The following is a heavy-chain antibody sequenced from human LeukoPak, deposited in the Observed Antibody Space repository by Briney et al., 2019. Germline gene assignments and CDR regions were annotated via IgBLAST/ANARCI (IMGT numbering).Heavy chain of an antibody. Sequence: GSSVKVSCKASGGTFSSYAISWVRQAPGQGLEWMGGIIPIFGTANYAQKFQGRVTITTDESTSTAYMELSSLRSEDTAVYYCARVYGGYYFGAFDMWGQGTMVTVSS. CDR2: IIPIFGTA. D-gene: IGHD3-22*01. CDR3: ARVYGGYYFGAFDM. J-gene: IGHJ3*02. CDR1: GGTFSSYA. V-gene: IGHV1-69*05.